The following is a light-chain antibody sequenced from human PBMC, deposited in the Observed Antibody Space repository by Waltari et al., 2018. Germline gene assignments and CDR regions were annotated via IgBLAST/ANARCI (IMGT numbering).Light chain of an antibody. CDR1: SSDVGGYSY. CDR3: CSYAGSDTYV. J-gene: IGLJ1*01. CDR2: DVT. Sequence: QSALTQPRSVSGSPGQSVAIACTGTSSDVGGYSYVSWYQQHPGNAPKIRIYDVTRRPSWVPGRFSGSKSGNTASLTISGLQADDEAHYYCCSYAGSDTYVFGTGTEVTVL. V-gene: IGLV2-11*01.